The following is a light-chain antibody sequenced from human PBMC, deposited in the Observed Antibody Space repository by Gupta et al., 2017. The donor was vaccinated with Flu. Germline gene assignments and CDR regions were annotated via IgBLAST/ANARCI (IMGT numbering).Light chain of an antibody. J-gene: IGKJ1*01. CDR1: QSVSSY. CDR3: QQCRNWPRT. V-gene: IGKV3-11*01. CDR2: DAS. Sequence: EIVLTQSPATLSLSPGERATLSCRASQSVSSYLAWYQHKPGQAPRLLIYDASNRATGIPARFSGSGSGTDFTLTISSLEPEDIAVYYCQQCRNWPRTFGQGTKVEIK.